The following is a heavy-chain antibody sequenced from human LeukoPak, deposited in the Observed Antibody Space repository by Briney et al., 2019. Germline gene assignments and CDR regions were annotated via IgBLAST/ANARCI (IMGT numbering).Heavy chain of an antibody. Sequence: KSGGSLRLSCAASGFTFSDYYMSWIRQAPGKGLEWVPYISSTGNTIYYADSVKGRFTVARDNAKNTLYLEMNRLRAEDTAVYYCARDNTYMFDYWGQGTQVTVSS. V-gene: IGHV3-11*04. CDR2: ISSTGNTI. CDR3: ARDNTYMFDY. J-gene: IGHJ4*02. CDR1: GFTFSDYY. D-gene: IGHD2-2*02.